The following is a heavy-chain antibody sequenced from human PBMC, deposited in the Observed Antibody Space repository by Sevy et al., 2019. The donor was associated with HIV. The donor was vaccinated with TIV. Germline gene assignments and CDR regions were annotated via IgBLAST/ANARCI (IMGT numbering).Heavy chain of an antibody. D-gene: IGHD5-12*01. Sequence: GGSLRLSCAASGFTFSSYSMNWVRQAPGKGLEWVSYISSSSSTIYYADSVKGQFTISRDNAKNSLYLQMNSLRDEDTAVYYCARSHDKDIVATIWWGQGTLVTVSS. J-gene: IGHJ4*02. CDR3: ARSHDKDIVATIW. V-gene: IGHV3-48*02. CDR1: GFTFSSYS. CDR2: ISSSSSTI.